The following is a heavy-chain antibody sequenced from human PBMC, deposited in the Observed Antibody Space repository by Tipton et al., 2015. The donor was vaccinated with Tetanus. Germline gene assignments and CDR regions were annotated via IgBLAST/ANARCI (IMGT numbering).Heavy chain of an antibody. Sequence: QSGAEVKKPGASVKVSCKASGYTFTSYGISWVRQAPGQGLEWMGWISAYNGNTNYAQKLQGRVTMTTDTSTSTAYMEMRSLRSDGTAVYYCARGASYGPDYYCGMDVWGQGTTVTVSS. CDR3: ARGASYGPDYYCGMDV. J-gene: IGHJ6*02. V-gene: IGHV1-18*01. D-gene: IGHD5-18*01. CDR2: ISAYNGNT. CDR1: GYTFTSYG.